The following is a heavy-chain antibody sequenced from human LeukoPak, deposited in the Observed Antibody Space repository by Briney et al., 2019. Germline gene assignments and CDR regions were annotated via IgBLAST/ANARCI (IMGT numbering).Heavy chain of an antibody. D-gene: IGHD2-15*01. CDR3: ARDIGFYYYYYYMDV. V-gene: IGHV1-46*01. Sequence: ASVKVSCKASGYTFTSYYMHWVRQAPGQGLEWMGIINPSGGSTSYAQKFQGRVTMTRDTSTSTVYMELSSLRSEDTAVYYCARDIGFYYYYYYMDVWGKGTTVTVSS. J-gene: IGHJ6*03. CDR2: INPSGGST. CDR1: GYTFTSYY.